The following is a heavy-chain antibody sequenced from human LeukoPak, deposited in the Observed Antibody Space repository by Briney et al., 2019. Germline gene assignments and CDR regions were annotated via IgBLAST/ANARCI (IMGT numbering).Heavy chain of an antibody. J-gene: IGHJ4*02. D-gene: IGHD6-19*01. CDR2: IKSKTDGGTT. Sequence: PGGSLRLSCAASGFTFSNAWMSWVRQAPGKGLEWVGRIKSKTDGGTTDYAAPVEGRFTISRDDSKNTLYLQMNSLKTEDTAVYYCTTGDSSGWYPGYWGQGTLVTVSS. V-gene: IGHV3-15*01. CDR3: TTGDSSGWYPGY. CDR1: GFTFSNAW.